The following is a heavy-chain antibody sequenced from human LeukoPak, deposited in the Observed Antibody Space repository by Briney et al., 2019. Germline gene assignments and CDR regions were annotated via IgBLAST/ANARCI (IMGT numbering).Heavy chain of an antibody. V-gene: IGHV4-59*01. J-gene: IGHJ4*02. CDR2: IYYSGST. CDR3: ARGLNRNDYGDYGY. CDR1: GGSISSYY. D-gene: IGHD4-17*01. Sequence: SETLSLTCTVSGGSISSYYWSWIRQPPGKGLEWIGYIYYSGSTYYNPSLKSRVTISVQTSKNQFSLKLSSVTAADTAVYYCARGLNRNDYGDYGYWGQGTLVTVSS.